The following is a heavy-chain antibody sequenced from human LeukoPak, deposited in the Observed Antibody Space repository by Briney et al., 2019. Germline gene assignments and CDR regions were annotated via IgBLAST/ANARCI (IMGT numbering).Heavy chain of an antibody. Sequence: GGSLRLSCAASGFTFDGYAMHWVRQAPGKGLEWVSGISWNSGSIGYADSVKGRFTISRDNAKNSLYLQMNSLRAEDTALYYCAKDGPFGSNWGQGTLVTVSS. CDR3: AKDGPFGSN. CDR2: ISWNSGSI. CDR1: GFTFDGYA. J-gene: IGHJ4*02. V-gene: IGHV3-9*01. D-gene: IGHD3-16*01.